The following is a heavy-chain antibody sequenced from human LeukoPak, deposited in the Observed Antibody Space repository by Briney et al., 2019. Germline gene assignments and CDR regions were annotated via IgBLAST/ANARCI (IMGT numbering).Heavy chain of an antibody. CDR3: ARDGRWFRAGVHWYGDL. D-gene: IGHD3-10*01. CDR1: GFTFNCFA. Sequence: GGSLRLSCTTSGFTFNCFAIHYVRQAPGKGLEWIAVIWENGDHIYYADSVKGRFTISSDNANNPLFLQMNSLTTEDTAVYYCARDGRWFRAGVHWYGDLWGGGTRVSVSS. CDR2: IWENGDHI. V-gene: IGHV3-30*04. J-gene: IGHJ2*01.